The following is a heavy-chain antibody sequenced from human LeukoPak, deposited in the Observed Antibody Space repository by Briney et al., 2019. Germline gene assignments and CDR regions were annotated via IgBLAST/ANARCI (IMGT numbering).Heavy chain of an antibody. CDR1: GFTFSNAW. D-gene: IGHD2-2*01. Sequence: PGGSLRLSCAASGFTFSNAWMSWVRQAPGKGLEWVGRIKSKTDGGTTDYAAPVKGRFTISRDDSKNTLYLQMNSLKTEDTAVYYCKWGSTSSYYYGMDVWGKGTTVTVSS. CDR3: KWGSTSSYYYGMDV. J-gene: IGHJ6*04. CDR2: IKSKTDGGTT. V-gene: IGHV3-15*01.